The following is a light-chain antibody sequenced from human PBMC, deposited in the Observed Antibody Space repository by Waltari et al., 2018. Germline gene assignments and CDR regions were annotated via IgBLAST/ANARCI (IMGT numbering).Light chain of an antibody. V-gene: IGKV3-15*01. CDR2: DAS. J-gene: IGKJ1*01. Sequence: EVIMPQSPVTLSVSPGERATLSCRASQSVSSNLVWYQQNPGQAPRLLIYDASTRATGIPARFSGSGSGTEFTLTISSLQSEDFAVYFCQQYHHWPRTFGRGTKVEIK. CDR1: QSVSSN. CDR3: QQYHHWPRT.